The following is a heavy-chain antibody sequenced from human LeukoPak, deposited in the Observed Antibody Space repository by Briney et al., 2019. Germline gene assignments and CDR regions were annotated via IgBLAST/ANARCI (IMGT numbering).Heavy chain of an antibody. D-gene: IGHD3-10*01. CDR1: GFTFSSYN. CDR3: ARGPPFGSVIYYVDS. V-gene: IGHV3-48*01. J-gene: IGHJ4*02. Sequence: GGSLRLSCAASGFTFSSYNTNWGRQAPGKGLEWVSYISSSSSTIYHADSVKGRFTVSRDNAKNSLYLQMNSLRAEDTAVYYCARGPPFGSVIYYVDSSGQGTQVTVSS. CDR2: ISSSSSTI.